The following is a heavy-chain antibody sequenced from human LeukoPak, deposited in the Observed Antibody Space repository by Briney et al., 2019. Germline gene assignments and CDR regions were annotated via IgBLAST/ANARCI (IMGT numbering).Heavy chain of an antibody. D-gene: IGHD6-13*01. CDR2: IRTKAYGGTT. V-gene: IGHV3-49*04. CDR3: TTGVAVGTSSGY. Sequence: GGSLRLSCATSGFTFVDYVMTWVRQAPGKGLEWVGFIRTKAYGGTTDYAASVKGRFIISRDDSKSIAYLQMNSLKTEDTAVYYCTTGVAVGTSSGYWGQGTLVTVSS. CDR1: GFTFVDYV. J-gene: IGHJ4*02.